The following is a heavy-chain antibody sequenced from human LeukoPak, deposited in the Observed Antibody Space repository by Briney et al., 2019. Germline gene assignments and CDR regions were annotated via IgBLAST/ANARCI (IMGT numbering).Heavy chain of an antibody. CDR2: ISSGSSII. CDR3: AKDMGTTGGPYGMDV. J-gene: IGHJ6*02. V-gene: IGHV3-48*02. D-gene: IGHD1-7*01. Sequence: GGSLRLSCAASGFTFSTYSMNWVRQAPGKGLEWVSYISSGSSIIYYADSVKGRFTISRDNAKNSLSLQMNSLRDEDTAVYYCAKDMGTTGGPYGMDVWGQGTTVTVSS. CDR1: GFTFSTYS.